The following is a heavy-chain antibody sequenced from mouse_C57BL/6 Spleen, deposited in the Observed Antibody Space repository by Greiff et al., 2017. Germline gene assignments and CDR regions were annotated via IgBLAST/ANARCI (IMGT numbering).Heavy chain of an antibody. CDR1: GYTFTDYE. D-gene: IGHD2-4*01. CDR3: TRREVYDYDGAMDY. J-gene: IGHJ4*01. V-gene: IGHV1-15*01. CDR2: IDPETGGT. Sequence: VHLVESGAELVRPGASVTLSCKASGYTFTDYEMHWVKQTPVHGLEWIGAIDPETGGTAYNQKFKGKAILTADKSSSTAYMELRSLTSEDSAVYYCTRREVYDYDGAMDYWGQGTSVTVSS.